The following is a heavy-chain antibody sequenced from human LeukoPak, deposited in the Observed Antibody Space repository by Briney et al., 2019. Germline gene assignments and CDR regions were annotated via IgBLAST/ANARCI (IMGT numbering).Heavy chain of an antibody. V-gene: IGHV3-33*06. CDR3: AKDLRARLNYGGFLAWGRPNVDYYYAMDV. CDR2: IWYDGSNK. CDR1: GFTFSSYG. D-gene: IGHD3-3*01. Sequence: PGRSMRLSCAAYGFTFSSYGMHWVRQAPGKGLEWVAVIWYDGSNKYYADSVKGRFTISRDNSKNTLYLQMNSLRPEDTAVYYSAKDLRARLNYGGFLAWGRPNVDYYYAMDVWGQGTTVTVSS. J-gene: IGHJ6*02.